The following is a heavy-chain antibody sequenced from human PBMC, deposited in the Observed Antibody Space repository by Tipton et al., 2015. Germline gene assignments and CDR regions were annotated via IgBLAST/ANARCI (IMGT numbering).Heavy chain of an antibody. CDR2: IKQDGSEK. CDR1: GFTFSSYW. D-gene: IGHD2-2*02. CDR3: ARDPIPWYFHH. V-gene: IGHV3-7*01. J-gene: IGHJ1*01. Sequence: VQLVQSGGGLVQPGGSLRLSCAASGFTFSSYWMSWVRQAPGKGLEWVANIKQDGSEKYYVDSVKGRFTISRDNAKNSLFLQMNSLRAEDTAVYYCARDPIPWYFHHWGQGTLVTVSS.